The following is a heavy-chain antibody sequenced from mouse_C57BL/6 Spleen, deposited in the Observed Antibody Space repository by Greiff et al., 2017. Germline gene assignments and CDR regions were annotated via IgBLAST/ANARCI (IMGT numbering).Heavy chain of an antibody. J-gene: IGHJ4*01. CDR1: GYAFSSYW. D-gene: IGHD2-4*01. V-gene: IGHV1-80*01. CDR2: IYPGDGDT. Sequence: QVQLKQSGAELVKPGASVKISCKASGYAFSSYWMNWVKQRPGKGLEWIGQIYPGDGDTNYNGKFKGKATLTADKSSSTAYMQLSSLTSDDSAVYFCARFDYDGGAMDYWGQGTSVTVSS. CDR3: ARFDYDGGAMDY.